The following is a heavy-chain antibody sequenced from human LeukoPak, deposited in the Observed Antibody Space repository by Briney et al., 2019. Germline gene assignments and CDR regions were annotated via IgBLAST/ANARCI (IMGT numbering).Heavy chain of an antibody. Sequence: GGSLRLSCAASGFTFSSYAKSWVRQAPGKGLEWVSTISGSGDDTYYAGSVKGRFTISRDNSKNTLYLQMISLRAEDTAVYYCAKDRGSSGWNGLDYWGQGTLVTVSS. CDR1: GFTFSSYA. CDR2: ISGSGDDT. D-gene: IGHD6-19*01. J-gene: IGHJ4*02. V-gene: IGHV3-23*01. CDR3: AKDRGSSGWNGLDY.